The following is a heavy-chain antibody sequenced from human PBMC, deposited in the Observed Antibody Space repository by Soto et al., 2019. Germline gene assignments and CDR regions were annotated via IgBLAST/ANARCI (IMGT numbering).Heavy chain of an antibody. D-gene: IGHD1-26*01. J-gene: IGHJ4*02. CDR1: GDSVSSNSVT. Sequence: PSQTLSLTCAISGDSVSSNSVTWHWIRQSPSRGLEWLGRTYYRSKWYNDYAMSVKSRITINPDISKNQISLQVNSVTPEDTAVYYCVRDNIVGGMDLFDYWGQGTLVTVSS. CDR3: VRDNIVGGMDLFDY. CDR2: TYYRSKWYN. V-gene: IGHV6-1*01.